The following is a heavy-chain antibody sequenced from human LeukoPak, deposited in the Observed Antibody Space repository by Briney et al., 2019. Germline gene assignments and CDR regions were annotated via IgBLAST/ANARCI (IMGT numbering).Heavy chain of an antibody. D-gene: IGHD6-19*01. CDR3: ARVGGAVAGIFDY. CDR1: GFTFSSYW. CDR2: IKQDGSEK. Sequence: GGSLRLSCAASGFTFSSYWMSWVRQAPGKGLEWVANIKQDGSEKYYVDSVKGRFTISRDNAKNSLYLQMNSLRAEDTAVYYCARVGGAVAGIFDYWGQGTLVTVSS. J-gene: IGHJ4*02. V-gene: IGHV3-7*01.